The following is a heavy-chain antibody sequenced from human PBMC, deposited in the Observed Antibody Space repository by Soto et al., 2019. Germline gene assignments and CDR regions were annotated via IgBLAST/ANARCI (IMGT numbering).Heavy chain of an antibody. Sequence: PSETLSLTCAVYGGSFSGFYWSWIRQPPGKGLEWIGEINHSGSTNYNPSLKSRVTISVDTSKNQFSLKLSSVTAADTAVYYCARGRYAFDIWGQGTMVTVSS. V-gene: IGHV4-34*01. CDR2: INHSGST. J-gene: IGHJ3*02. CDR3: ARGRYAFDI. CDR1: GGSFSGFY.